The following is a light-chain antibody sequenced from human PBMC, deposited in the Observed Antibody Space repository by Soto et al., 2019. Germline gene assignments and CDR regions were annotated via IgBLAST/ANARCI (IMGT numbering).Light chain of an antibody. CDR3: AAWDDSLVGLV. J-gene: IGLJ2*01. CDR2: RNN. CDR1: SSNIGSNY. Sequence: QSVLPQPPSASGTPGQRVTISCSGSSSNIGSNYVYWYQQLPGTAPKLLIYRNNQRPSGVPDRFSGSKSGTSASLAISGLRSEDEADYYCAAWDDSLVGLVFGGGTQLAVL. V-gene: IGLV1-47*01.